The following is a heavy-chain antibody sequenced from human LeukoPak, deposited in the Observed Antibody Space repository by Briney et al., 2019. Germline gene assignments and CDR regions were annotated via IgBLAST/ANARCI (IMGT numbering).Heavy chain of an antibody. Sequence: SETLSLTCAVYGGSFSVYYWSWIRQPPGKGLEWIGEINHSGSTNYNPSLKSRVTISVDTSKNQFSLKLSSVTAADTAVYYCASNYYGSGSYPHWGQGTLVTVSS. CDR3: ASNYYGSGSYPH. V-gene: IGHV4-34*01. CDR1: GGSFSVYY. D-gene: IGHD3-10*01. CDR2: INHSGST. J-gene: IGHJ4*02.